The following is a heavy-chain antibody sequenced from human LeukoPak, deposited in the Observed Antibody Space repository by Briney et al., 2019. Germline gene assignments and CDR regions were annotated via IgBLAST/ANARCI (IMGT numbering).Heavy chain of an antibody. CDR1: GYSFSSYW. CDR3: ARPLHIAAAGTPPFY. D-gene: IGHD6-13*01. V-gene: IGHV5-51*01. Sequence: GESLKISCKGSGYSFSSYWIVWVRQMPGKGLEWMGIIYPGDSDTRYSPSFQGQVTISADKSISTAYLQWSSLKASDTAMYYCARPLHIAAAGTPPFYWGQGTLVTVSS. J-gene: IGHJ4*02. CDR2: IYPGDSDT.